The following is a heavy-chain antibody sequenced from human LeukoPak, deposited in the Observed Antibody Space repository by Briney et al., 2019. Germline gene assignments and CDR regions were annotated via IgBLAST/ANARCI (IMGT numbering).Heavy chain of an antibody. CDR2: ISGDGGST. Sequence: QPGGSLRLSCAASGFTFDDYAMHWVRQAPGKGLEWVSLISGDGGSTYYADSVKGRFTISRDNSKNSLYLQMNSLRTEDTALYYCAKAMGCSSTSCLIDSWGQGTLVTVYS. V-gene: IGHV3-43*02. CDR1: GFTFDDYA. CDR3: AKAMGCSSTSCLIDS. D-gene: IGHD2-2*01. J-gene: IGHJ4*02.